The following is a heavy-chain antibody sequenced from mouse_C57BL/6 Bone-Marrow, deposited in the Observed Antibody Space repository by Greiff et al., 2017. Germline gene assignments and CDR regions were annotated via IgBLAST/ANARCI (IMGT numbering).Heavy chain of an antibody. Sequence: QVQLQQPGAELVQPGASVKMSCKASGYTFTSYWITWVKQRPGQGLAWIGDIYPTSGRTNYNEKFKSKAILTVDTSSTTAYMQLGGLTSEDSAVFYCARSGPLGRSFDYWGQGTTLTVSS. J-gene: IGHJ2*01. D-gene: IGHD4-1*01. CDR2: IYPTSGRT. CDR1: GYTFTSYW. V-gene: IGHV1-55*01. CDR3: ARSGPLGRSFDY.